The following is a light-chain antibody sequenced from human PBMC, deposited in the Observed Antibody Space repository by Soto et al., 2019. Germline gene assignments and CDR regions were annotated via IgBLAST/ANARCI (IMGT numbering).Light chain of an antibody. CDR2: DVT. J-gene: IGLJ1*01. V-gene: IGLV2-14*01. CDR3: RSYTSSITLYV. Sequence: QSALTQPASVSGSPGQSITISCTGTSSDVGANNYVSWYQQHPGKAPKLMIYDVTNRPSGISNRFSGSKSGNTASLTISGLQAEDEADYYCRSYTSSITLYVFGTGTKLTVL. CDR1: SSDVGANNY.